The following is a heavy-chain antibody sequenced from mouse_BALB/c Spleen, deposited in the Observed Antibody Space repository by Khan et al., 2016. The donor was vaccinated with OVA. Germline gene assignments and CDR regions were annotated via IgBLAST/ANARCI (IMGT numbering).Heavy chain of an antibody. CDR1: GYSITSDYA. Sequence: EVQLQESGPGLVKPSQSLSLTCTVTGYSITSDYAWNWIRPFPGNKLEWMGYISYSGRTSYNPSLKSRISITRDTSKNQFFLQLNSVTTEDTATXYCASSVTITTVVATDFDYWGQGTTLTVSS. V-gene: IGHV3-2*02. D-gene: IGHD1-1*01. CDR2: ISYSGRT. CDR3: ASSVTITTVVATDFDY. J-gene: IGHJ2*01.